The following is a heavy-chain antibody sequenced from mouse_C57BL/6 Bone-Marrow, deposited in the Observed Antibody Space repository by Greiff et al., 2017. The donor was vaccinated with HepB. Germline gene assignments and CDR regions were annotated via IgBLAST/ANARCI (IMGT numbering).Heavy chain of an antibody. CDR3: TRDSYYYAMDY. CDR2: IDPETGGT. V-gene: IGHV1-15*01. CDR1: GYTFTDYE. Sequence: VKLLESGAELVRPGASVTLSCKASGYTFTDYEMHWVKQTPVHCLEWIGAIDPETGGTAYNQKFKGKAILTADKSSSTAYMELRSLTSEDSAVYYCTRDSYYYAMDYWGQGTSVTVSS. D-gene: IGHD2-12*01. J-gene: IGHJ4*01.